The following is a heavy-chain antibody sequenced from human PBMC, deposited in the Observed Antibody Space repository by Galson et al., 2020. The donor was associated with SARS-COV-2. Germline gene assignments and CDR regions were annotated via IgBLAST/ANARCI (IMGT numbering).Heavy chain of an antibody. V-gene: IGHV3-15*05. D-gene: IGHD2-2*01. J-gene: IGHJ4*02. CDR2: IKTKADGGTT. CDR1: GFTFSDAW. CDR3: TTAKPQTVPFDY. Sequence: GESLKISCTASGFTFSDAWMSWVRQAPGKGLEWVGRIKTKADGGTTDYAAPVKGRFIISRDDSKNTMYLQMNSLKTEDTAVYYCTTAKPQTVPFDYWGQGTLVTVSS.